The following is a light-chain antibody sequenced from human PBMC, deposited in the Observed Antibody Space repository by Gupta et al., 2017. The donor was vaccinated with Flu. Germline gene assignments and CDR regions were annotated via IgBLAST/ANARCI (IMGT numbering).Light chain of an antibody. Sequence: SPATRYLSPGERATSSCRVSQSGSSYLNWYQQKPGQAPRRLIYEASNRATGIPDRFSGSGSGTDFTLKISSVEAEDVAVYYCMKGTNSWTFGQGTKLEIK. J-gene: IGKJ1*01. V-gene: IGKV3-11*01. CDR3: MKGTNSWT. CDR1: QSGSSY. CDR2: EAS.